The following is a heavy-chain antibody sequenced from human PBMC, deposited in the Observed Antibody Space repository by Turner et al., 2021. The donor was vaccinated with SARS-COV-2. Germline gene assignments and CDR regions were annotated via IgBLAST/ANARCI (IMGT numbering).Heavy chain of an antibody. D-gene: IGHD3-10*01. J-gene: IGHJ4*02. V-gene: IGHV3-15*01. Sequence: EVQLVESGGGLLKPWGSLRLSCVASGFTFTNAWMSWVRQGPGKGLECVGRIKSKTDGGTIDYAAPVKGRFTISRDDSKNTLYLQMNSLKTEDTAVYYCTTDPGQLVRGVILDYWGQGTLVTVSS. CDR2: IKSKTDGGTI. CDR3: TTDPGQLVRGVILDY. CDR1: GFTFTNAW.